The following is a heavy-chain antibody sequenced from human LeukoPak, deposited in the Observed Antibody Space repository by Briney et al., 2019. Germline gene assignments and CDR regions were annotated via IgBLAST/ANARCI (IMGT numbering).Heavy chain of an antibody. V-gene: IGHV3-30*18. CDR1: GFTFSSYG. Sequence: GGSLRLSCAASGFTFSSYGMHWVRQAPGKGLEWVAVISYDGSNKYYADSVKGRFTISRDNSKITLYLQMNSLRAEDTAVYYCAKGDGYNYYFDYWGQGTLVTVSS. CDR3: AKGDGYNYYFDY. CDR2: ISYDGSNK. J-gene: IGHJ4*02. D-gene: IGHD5-24*01.